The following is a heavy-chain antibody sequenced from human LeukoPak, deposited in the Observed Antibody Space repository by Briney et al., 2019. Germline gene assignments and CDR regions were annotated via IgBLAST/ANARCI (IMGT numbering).Heavy chain of an antibody. CDR3: ARVDCSGGSCYGKFNYYGMDV. Sequence: GGSLRLSCAASGFTFSSYAMHWVRQAPGKGLEWVAVISYDGSNKYYVDSVKGRFTISRDNSKNTLYLRMNSLRAEDTAVYYCARVDCSGGSCYGKFNYYGMDVWGQGTTVTVSS. D-gene: IGHD2-15*01. V-gene: IGHV3-30-3*01. CDR2: ISYDGSNK. CDR1: GFTFSSYA. J-gene: IGHJ6*02.